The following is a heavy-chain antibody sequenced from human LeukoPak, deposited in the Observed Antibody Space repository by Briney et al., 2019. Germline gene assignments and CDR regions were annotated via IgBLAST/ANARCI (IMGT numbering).Heavy chain of an antibody. Sequence: PGGSLRLSCAASGFTFSSYWMSWVRQAPGKGLEWVANIKGDGSAKYYVDSAKGRFTITRDNAKSSLFLQMNSLRAEDTAVYYCARLVLSRSWFDDFWGQGTLVTVSS. CDR3: ARLVLSRSWFDDF. D-gene: IGHD6-13*01. J-gene: IGHJ4*02. V-gene: IGHV3-7*01. CDR2: IKGDGSAK. CDR1: GFTFSSYW.